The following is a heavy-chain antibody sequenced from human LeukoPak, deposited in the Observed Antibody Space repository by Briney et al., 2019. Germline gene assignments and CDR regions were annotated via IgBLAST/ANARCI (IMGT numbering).Heavy chain of an antibody. CDR2: IGTAGDT. J-gene: IGHJ3*02. CDR1: GFTFSSYD. V-gene: IGHV3-13*01. CDR3: AREVANAFDI. Sequence: GGSLRLSCAASGFTFSSYDMHWVPQATGKGLEGVSAIGTAGDTYYPGSVKGRFTISRENAKNSLYLQMNSLRAGDTAVYYCAREVANAFDIWGQGTMVTVSS.